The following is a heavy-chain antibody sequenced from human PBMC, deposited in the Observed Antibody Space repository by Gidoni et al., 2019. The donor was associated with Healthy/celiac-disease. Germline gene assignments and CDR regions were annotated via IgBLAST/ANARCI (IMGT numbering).Heavy chain of an antibody. CDR1: GYTFTSYG. CDR3: ARDWEITFDY. V-gene: IGHV1-18*01. J-gene: IGHJ4*02. CDR2: ISAYNGNT. D-gene: IGHD1-26*01. Sequence: QVQLVQSGAEVKKPCASVNVSCKASGYTFTSYGISWVRQAPGQGLEWLGWISAYNGNTNYAQKLQGRVTMTTDTSTSTDYMEMRSLRYDDTAVYYCARDWEITFDYWGQGTLVTVSS.